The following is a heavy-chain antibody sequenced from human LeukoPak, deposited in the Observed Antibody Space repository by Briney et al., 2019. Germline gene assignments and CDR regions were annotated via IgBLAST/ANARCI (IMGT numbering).Heavy chain of an antibody. CDR2: ISWNSGSI. V-gene: IGHV3-9*01. D-gene: IGHD5-12*01. J-gene: IGHJ4*02. CDR1: GFTFDDYA. Sequence: GGSLRLSCAASGFTFDDYAMHWVRQAPGKRLEWDSGISWNSGSIGYADSVKGRFTISRDNAKNSLYLQMNSLRAEDTALYYCAKDTAPDGYSGYLFDYWGQGTLVTVSS. CDR3: AKDTAPDGYSGYLFDY.